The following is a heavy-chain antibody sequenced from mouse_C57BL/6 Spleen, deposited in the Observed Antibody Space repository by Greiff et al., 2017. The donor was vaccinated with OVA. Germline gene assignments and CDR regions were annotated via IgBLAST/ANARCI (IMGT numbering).Heavy chain of an antibody. V-gene: IGHV1-80*01. CDR2: IYPGDGDT. Sequence: VQLQQSGAELVKPGASVKISCKASGYAFSSYWMNWVKQRPGKGLEWIGQIYPGDGDTNYNGKFKGKATLTADKSSSTAYMQLSSLTSEDSAVYFCARSYYSNYLYYFDYWGQGTTLTVSS. CDR1: GYAFSSYW. CDR3: ARSYYSNYLYYFDY. J-gene: IGHJ2*01. D-gene: IGHD2-5*01.